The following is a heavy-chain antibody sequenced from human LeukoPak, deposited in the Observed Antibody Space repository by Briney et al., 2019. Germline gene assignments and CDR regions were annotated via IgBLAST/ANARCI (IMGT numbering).Heavy chain of an antibody. Sequence: SETLSLTCTVSGGSISSYYWSWIRQPAGKGLEWIGRIYTSGSTNYNPSLKSRVTMSVDTSKNQFSLKLSSVTAADTAVYYCARSLKSVLDTRFDPWGQGTLVTVSS. CDR2: IYTSGST. J-gene: IGHJ5*02. CDR1: GGSISSYY. V-gene: IGHV4-4*07. CDR3: ARSLKSVLDTRFDP.